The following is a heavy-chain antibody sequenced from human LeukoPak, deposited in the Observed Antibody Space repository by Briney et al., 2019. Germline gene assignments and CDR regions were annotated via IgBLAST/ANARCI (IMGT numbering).Heavy chain of an antibody. CDR1: GYTFTGYY. D-gene: IGHD5-24*01. CDR2: INPNSGGT. V-gene: IGHV1-2*02. Sequence: ASVKVSCKASGYTFTGYYIHWVRQAPGQGLEWMGWINPNSGGTNYAQKFQGRVTMTRDTSISTAYMELSRLRSDDTAVYYCAREGVRAEMATIGNYFDYWGQGTLVTVSS. J-gene: IGHJ4*02. CDR3: AREGVRAEMATIGNYFDY.